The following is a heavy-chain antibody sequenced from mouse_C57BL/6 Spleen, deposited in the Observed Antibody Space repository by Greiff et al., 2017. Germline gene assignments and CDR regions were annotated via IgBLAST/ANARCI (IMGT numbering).Heavy chain of an antibody. V-gene: IGHV1-39*01. J-gene: IGHJ2*01. CDR3: ASSVDGNPFDY. D-gene: IGHD2-1*01. CDR2: INPNYGTT. CDR1: GYSFTDYN. Sequence: VHVKQSGPELVKPGASVKISCKASGYSFTDYNMNWVKQSTGKSLEWIGVINPNYGTTSYNQKFKGKATLTVDQSSSTAYMQLNSLTSEDAAVYYCASSVDGNPFDYWGQGTTLTVSS.